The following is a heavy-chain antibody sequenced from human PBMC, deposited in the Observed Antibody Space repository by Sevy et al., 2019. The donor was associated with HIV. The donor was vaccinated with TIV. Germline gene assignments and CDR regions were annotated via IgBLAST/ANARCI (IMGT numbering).Heavy chain of an antibody. CDR2: IRSKAYGGTT. CDR1: GFTFGDYA. J-gene: IGHJ4*02. CDR3: TRMGPQTYYYDSSGFAPRLRYFDY. V-gene: IGHV3-49*03. Sequence: GGSLRLSCTASGFTFGDYAMSWFRQAPGKGLEWVGFIRSKAYGGTTEYAASVKGKFTISIDDSKSMGYLQMNSLKTDDTAVYYCTRMGPQTYYYDSSGFAPRLRYFDYWGQGTLVTVSS. D-gene: IGHD3-22*01.